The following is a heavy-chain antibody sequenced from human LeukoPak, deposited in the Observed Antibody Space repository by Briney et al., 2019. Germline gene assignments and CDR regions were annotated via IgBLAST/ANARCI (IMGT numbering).Heavy chain of an antibody. Sequence: SETLSLTCTVSGYSISSGYYWGWIRQPPGKGLEWIGSIYHSGSTYYNPSLKSRVTISVDTSKNQFSLKLSSVTAADTAVYYCVRLDIVVFMDVWGKGTTVTVSS. CDR2: IYHSGST. CDR1: GYSISSGYY. J-gene: IGHJ6*03. V-gene: IGHV4-38-2*02. D-gene: IGHD2-2*03. CDR3: VRLDIVVFMDV.